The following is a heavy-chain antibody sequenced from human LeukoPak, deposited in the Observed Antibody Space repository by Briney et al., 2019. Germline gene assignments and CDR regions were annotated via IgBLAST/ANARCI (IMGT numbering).Heavy chain of an antibody. J-gene: IGHJ4*02. D-gene: IGHD4-17*01. CDR3: ARHPRATVTMGPYFDY. V-gene: IGHV1-69*05. Sequence: GASVKVSCKASGGTFSSYAISWVRQAPGQGLEWMGRMIPIFGTANYAQKFQGRVTITTDESTGTAYMELSSLRSEDTAVYYCARHPRATVTMGPYFDYWGQGTLVTVSS. CDR1: GGTFSSYA. CDR2: MIPIFGTA.